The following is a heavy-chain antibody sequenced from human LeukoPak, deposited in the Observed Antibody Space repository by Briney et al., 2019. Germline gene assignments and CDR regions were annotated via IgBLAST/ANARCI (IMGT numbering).Heavy chain of an antibody. D-gene: IGHD3-22*01. CDR2: INHSGST. J-gene: IGHJ3*02. Sequence: PSQTLSLTCAVSGGSISSGSYSWSWIRQPPGKGLEWIGEINHSGSTNYNPSLKSRVTISVDTSKNQFSLKLSSVTAADTAVYYCARVPDYYDSSGYYDDAFDIWGQGTMVTVSS. CDR1: GGSISSGSYS. CDR3: ARVPDYYDSSGYYDDAFDI. V-gene: IGHV4-30-2*01.